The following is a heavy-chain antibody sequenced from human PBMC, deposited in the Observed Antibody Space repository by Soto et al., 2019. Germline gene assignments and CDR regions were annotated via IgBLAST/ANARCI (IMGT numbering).Heavy chain of an antibody. J-gene: IGHJ4*02. CDR1: GFTFSSYA. CDR2: ISGSGGST. CDR3: AKDPPPPYYDILTGYLL. D-gene: IGHD3-9*01. V-gene: IGHV3-23*01. Sequence: GGSLRLSCAASGFTFSSYAMSWVRQAPGKGLEWVSAISGSGGSTYYADSVKGRFTISRDNSKNTLYLQMNSLRAEDTAVYYCAKDPPPPYYDILTGYLLWGQGTLVTVSS.